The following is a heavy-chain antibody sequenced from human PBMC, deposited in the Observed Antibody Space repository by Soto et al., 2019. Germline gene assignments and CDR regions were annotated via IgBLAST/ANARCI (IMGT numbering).Heavy chain of an antibody. CDR3: AKDLGDYSDSSGNYGNFDY. D-gene: IGHD3-22*01. Sequence: TASGFTFSSYAMSWVRRAPGKGLEWVSGISGSGGSTYYADSVKGRFTISRDNSKNTLYLQMNSLRAEDTAVYYCAKDLGDYSDSSGNYGNFDYWAQGTLVTVSS. CDR2: ISGSGGST. J-gene: IGHJ4*02. V-gene: IGHV3-23*01. CDR1: GFTFSSYA.